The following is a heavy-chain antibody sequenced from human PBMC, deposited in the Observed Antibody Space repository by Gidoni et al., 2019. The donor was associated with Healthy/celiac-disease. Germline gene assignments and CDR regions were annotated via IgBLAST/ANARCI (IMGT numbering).Heavy chain of an antibody. Sequence: QVQRVQSGAEVKKPGPSVKVSCKASGGTVSIYAISWVRQAPGQGLEWMGGIIPIFGTANYAQKFQGRVTITADKSTSTAYMELSSLRSEDTAVYYCASTEQQAVDYYYYMDVWGKGTTVTVSS. J-gene: IGHJ6*03. CDR2: IIPIFGTA. CDR3: ASTEQQAVDYYYYMDV. V-gene: IGHV1-69*06. D-gene: IGHD6-13*01. CDR1: GGTVSIYA.